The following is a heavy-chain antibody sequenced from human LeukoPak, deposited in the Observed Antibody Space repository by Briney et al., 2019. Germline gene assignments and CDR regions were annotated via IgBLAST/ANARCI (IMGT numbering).Heavy chain of an antibody. D-gene: IGHD5-12*01. Sequence: HGESLQISCRGSGYSFTSYWIGWVRPLPGKGLEGMGIIYPGDSDTRYSPSFQGQVTISADKSISTAYLQWSSLKASDTAMYYCASSSGYDSPSFDYWGQGTLVTVSS. CDR3: ASSSGYDSPSFDY. V-gene: IGHV5-51*01. CDR1: GYSFTSYW. CDR2: IYPGDSDT. J-gene: IGHJ4*02.